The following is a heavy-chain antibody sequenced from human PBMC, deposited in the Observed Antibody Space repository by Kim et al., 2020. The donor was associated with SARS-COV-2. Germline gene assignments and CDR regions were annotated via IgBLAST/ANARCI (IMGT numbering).Heavy chain of an antibody. CDR1: GYSFTSYW. CDR2: IDPSDSYT. CDR3: ARHRGYYYGSRSYSDY. V-gene: IGHV5-10-1*01. J-gene: IGHJ4*02. D-gene: IGHD3-10*01. Sequence: VESLKISCKGSGYSFTSYWISWVRQMPGKGLEWMGRIDPSDSYTNYSPSFQGHVTISADKSISTAYLQWSNLKASDTAMYYCARHRGYYYGSRSYSDYWGQGTLVTVSS.